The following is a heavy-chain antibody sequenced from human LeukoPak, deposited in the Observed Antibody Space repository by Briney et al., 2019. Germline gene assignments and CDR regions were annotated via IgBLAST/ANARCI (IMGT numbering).Heavy chain of an antibody. D-gene: IGHD6-19*01. CDR1: GFTFSSYD. V-gene: IGHV3-30*02. J-gene: IGHJ4*02. CDR2: IRYDGSNK. Sequence: PGGSLRLSCAASGFTFSSYDMNWVRQAPGKGLEWVAFIRYDGSNKYYADSVKGRFTISRDNSKNTLYLQMNSLRAEDTAVYYCAKDSIAVAGRLDYWGQGTLVTVSS. CDR3: AKDSIAVAGRLDY.